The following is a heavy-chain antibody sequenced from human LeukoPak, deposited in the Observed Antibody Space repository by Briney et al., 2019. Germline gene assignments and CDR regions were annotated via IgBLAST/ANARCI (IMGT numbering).Heavy chain of an antibody. V-gene: IGHV4-39*07. CDR2: IYYSGST. CDR1: GGSISSSYYY. Sequence: SETLSLTCTVSGGSISSSYYYWGWIRQPPGKGLEWIGSIYYSGSTYYNPSLKSRVTISVDTSKNQFSLKLSSVTAADTAVYYCARTLLTTYYYDSSGYYFDYWGQGTLVTVSS. J-gene: IGHJ4*02. D-gene: IGHD3-22*01. CDR3: ARTLLTTYYYDSSGYYFDY.